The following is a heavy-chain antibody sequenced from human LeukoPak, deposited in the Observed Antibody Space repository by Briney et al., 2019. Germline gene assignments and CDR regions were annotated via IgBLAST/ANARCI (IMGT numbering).Heavy chain of an antibody. V-gene: IGHV4-59*01. J-gene: IGHJ4*02. CDR1: GGSISTYY. Sequence: PSETPSLTCTVSGGSISTYYWSWIRQSPGKGLECIGYIDYSGSTNYNPSLKSRVTMSVDTSKNQFSLKLSFVTAADTAVYYCARWVAAASIDYWGQGTLVTVSS. CDR3: ARWVAAASIDY. D-gene: IGHD6-13*01. CDR2: IDYSGST.